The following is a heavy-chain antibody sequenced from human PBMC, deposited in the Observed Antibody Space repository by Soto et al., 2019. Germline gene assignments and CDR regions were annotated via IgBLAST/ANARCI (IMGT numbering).Heavy chain of an antibody. V-gene: IGHV3-23*01. D-gene: IGHD6-19*01. J-gene: IGHJ4*02. CDR2: ISGSDGST. CDR3: AKEYSSGWYYFDY. CDR1: GFTFSSYA. Sequence: GGSLRLSFAASGFTFSSYAMSWVRQAPGKGLEWVSTISGSDGSTYYADSVKGRFTISRDNSKNTLYLQMNSLRAEDTAVYYCAKEYSSGWYYFDYWGQGTLVTSPQ.